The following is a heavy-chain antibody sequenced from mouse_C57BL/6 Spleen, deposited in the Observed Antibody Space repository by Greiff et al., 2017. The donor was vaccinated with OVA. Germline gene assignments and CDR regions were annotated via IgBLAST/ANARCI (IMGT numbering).Heavy chain of an antibody. Sequence: VHVKQSGPELVKPGASVKISCKASGYSFTGYYMNWVKQSPEKSLEWIGEINPSTGGTTYNQKFKAKATLTVDKSSSTAYMQLKSLTSEDSAVYYCARKEYYYGSSPYYFDYWGQGTTLTVSS. V-gene: IGHV1-42*01. CDR2: INPSTGGT. D-gene: IGHD1-1*01. CDR3: ARKEYYYGSSPYYFDY. CDR1: GYSFTGYY. J-gene: IGHJ2*01.